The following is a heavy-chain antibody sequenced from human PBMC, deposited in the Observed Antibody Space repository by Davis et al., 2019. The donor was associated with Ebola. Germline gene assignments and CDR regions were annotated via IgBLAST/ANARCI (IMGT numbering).Heavy chain of an antibody. D-gene: IGHD3-3*01. V-gene: IGHV4-59*06. CDR2: IYYSGST. CDR1: GGSISSYY. CDR3: ARGEVPIFGVVIRPFYYMDV. J-gene: IGHJ6*03. Sequence: SETLSLTCTVSGGSISSYYWSWIRQHPGKGLEWIGYIYYSGSTYYNPSLKSRVTISVDTSKNQFSLKLSSVTAADTAVYYCARGEVPIFGVVIRPFYYMDVWGKGTTVTVSS.